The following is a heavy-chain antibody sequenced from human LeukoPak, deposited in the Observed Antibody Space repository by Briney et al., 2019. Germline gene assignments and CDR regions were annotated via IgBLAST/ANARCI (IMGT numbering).Heavy chain of an antibody. CDR1: GFIFSNYW. D-gene: IGHD5-12*01. V-gene: IGHV3-7*01. CDR3: ASPLGATIFY. Sequence: GGSLRLSCAASGFIFSNYWMAWVRQAPGKGLEWVANIKQDGSEKYYVDSVKGGFTISRDNAKNSLYLQMSSLRAEDTAVYYRASPLGATIFYWGQGTLVTVSS. J-gene: IGHJ4*02. CDR2: IKQDGSEK.